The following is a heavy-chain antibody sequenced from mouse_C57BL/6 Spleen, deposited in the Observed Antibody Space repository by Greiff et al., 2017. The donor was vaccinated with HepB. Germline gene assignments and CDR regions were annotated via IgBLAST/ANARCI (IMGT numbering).Heavy chain of an antibody. CDR1: GYTFTSYD. CDR3: ARGDLYYGNSAWFAY. Sequence: QVQLQQSGPELVKPGASVKLSCKASGYTFTSYDINWVKQRPGQGLEWIGWIYPRDGSTKYNEKFKGKATLTVDTSSSTAYMELHSLTSEDSAVYFCARGDLYYGNSAWFAYWGQGTLVTVSA. V-gene: IGHV1-85*01. CDR2: IYPRDGST. J-gene: IGHJ3*01. D-gene: IGHD2-1*01.